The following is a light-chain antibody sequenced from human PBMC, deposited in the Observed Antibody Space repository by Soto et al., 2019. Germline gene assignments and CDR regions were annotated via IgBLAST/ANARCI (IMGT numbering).Light chain of an antibody. CDR3: CSYTGSSTPVV. CDR1: SSDVGGYNY. J-gene: IGLJ2*01. Sequence: QSALTQPASVSGSPGQSITISCTGTSSDVGGYNYVSWYQQHPGKAPKLMIYDVSNRPSGVSNRFSVSKSGNTASLTISGLQLEDEADYYCCSYTGSSTPVVFGGGTKVTVL. CDR2: DVS. V-gene: IGLV2-14*01.